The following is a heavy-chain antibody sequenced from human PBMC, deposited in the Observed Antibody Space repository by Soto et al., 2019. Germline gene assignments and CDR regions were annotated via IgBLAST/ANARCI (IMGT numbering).Heavy chain of an antibody. Sequence: QVQLVESGGGVVQPGRSLRLSCAASGFTFSSYGMHWVRQAPGKGLEWVAVISYDGSNKYYADSVKGRFTISRDNSKNTXFLQMNSLRAEDTAVYYGAKRGGYGEGRLYGTTVQHWGQGTLVTVSS. V-gene: IGHV3-30*18. D-gene: IGHD1-1*01. CDR3: AKRGGYGEGRLYGTTVQH. J-gene: IGHJ1*01. CDR2: ISYDGSNK. CDR1: GFTFSSYG.